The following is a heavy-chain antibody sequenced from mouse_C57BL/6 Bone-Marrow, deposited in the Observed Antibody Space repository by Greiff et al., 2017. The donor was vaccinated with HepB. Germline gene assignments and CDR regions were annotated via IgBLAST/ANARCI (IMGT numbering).Heavy chain of an antibody. CDR1: GYTFTSYG. CDR2: IYPRSGNT. J-gene: IGHJ2*01. V-gene: IGHV1-81*01. Sequence: VQLQQSGAELARPGASVKLSCKASGYTFTSYGISWVKQRTGQGLEWIGEIYPRSGNTYYNEKFKGKATLTADKSSSTAYMELRSLTSEDSAVYFCAREVRGITTVVAHFDYWGQGTTLTVSS. CDR3: AREVRGITTVVAHFDY. D-gene: IGHD1-1*01.